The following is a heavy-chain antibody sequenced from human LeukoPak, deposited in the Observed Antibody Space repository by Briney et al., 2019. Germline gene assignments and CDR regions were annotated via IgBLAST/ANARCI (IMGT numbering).Heavy chain of an antibody. CDR3: AKGGDCYYYYMDV. Sequence: GGSLRLSCAASGFTFSSYAMSWVRQAPGRGLEWVSAISRSGAGTYYADSVKGRFTISRDNSKNTLYLQMNSLRAEDTAVYYCAKGGDCYYYYMDVWGKGTTVTVSS. CDR1: GFTFSSYA. J-gene: IGHJ6*03. V-gene: IGHV3-23*01. CDR2: ISRSGAGT.